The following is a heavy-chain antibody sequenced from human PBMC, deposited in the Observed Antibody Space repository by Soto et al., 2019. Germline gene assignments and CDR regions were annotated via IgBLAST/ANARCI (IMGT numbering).Heavy chain of an antibody. CDR2: ISGSGDNT. Sequence: GGSLRLSCAASGFIFNNYPMSWVRQAPGKGLEWVSGISGSGDNTYYADSVRGRFTISRDNSKNTLYLQMNSLRAEDTAVYYCAREDYYSTSGTLAFDCWGQGTLVTVSS. V-gene: IGHV3-23*01. CDR1: GFIFNNYP. CDR3: AREDYYSTSGTLAFDC. J-gene: IGHJ4*02. D-gene: IGHD3-10*01.